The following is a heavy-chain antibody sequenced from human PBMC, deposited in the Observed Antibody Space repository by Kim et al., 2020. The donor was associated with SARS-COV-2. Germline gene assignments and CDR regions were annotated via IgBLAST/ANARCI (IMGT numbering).Heavy chain of an antibody. V-gene: IGHV4-34*01. Sequence: SETLSLTCAVYGGSFSGYYWSWIRQPPGKGLEWIGEINHSGSTNYNPSLKSRVTISVDTSKNQFSLKLSSVTAADTAVYYCARGPNCDYVWGSYRYKYY. CDR1: GGSFSGYY. CDR3: ARGPNCDYVWGSYRYKYY. D-gene: IGHD3-16*02. J-gene: IGHJ4*01. CDR2: INHSGST.